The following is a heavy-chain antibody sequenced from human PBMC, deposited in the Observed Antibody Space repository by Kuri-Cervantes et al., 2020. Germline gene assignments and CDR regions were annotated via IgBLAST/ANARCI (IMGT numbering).Heavy chain of an antibody. CDR2: IYSGGST. CDR1: GFTVSSYY. V-gene: IGHV3-53*05. J-gene: IGHJ4*02. Sequence: GSLRLSCAASGFTVSSYYMSWVRQAPGKGLEWVSVIYSGGSTYYADSVKGRFTISRDNSKNTLYLQMNSLRAEDTAVYYCARDLYGSGTETHWGQGTLVTVSS. D-gene: IGHD3-10*01. CDR3: ARDLYGSGTETH.